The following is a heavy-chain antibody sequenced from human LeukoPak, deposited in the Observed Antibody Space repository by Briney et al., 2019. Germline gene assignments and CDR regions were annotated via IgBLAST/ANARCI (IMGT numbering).Heavy chain of an antibody. CDR3: ARDFWGIAAAAPFDY. CDR1: GFPFSAYA. V-gene: IGHV3-23*01. Sequence: GGSLRLSCVASGFPFSAYAMSWVRQAPNKGLEWVSGIRGVGDPAYYADSVKGRFTISRDNAKNSLYLQMNSLRAEDTAVYYCARDFWGIAAAAPFDYWGQGTLVTVSS. D-gene: IGHD6-13*01. J-gene: IGHJ4*02. CDR2: IRGVGDPA.